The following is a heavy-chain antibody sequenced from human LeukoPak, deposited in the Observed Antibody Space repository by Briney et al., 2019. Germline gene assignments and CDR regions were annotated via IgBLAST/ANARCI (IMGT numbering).Heavy chain of an antibody. CDR1: GFTFSDYY. Sequence: GGSLRLSCVASGFTFSDYYMTWIRQAPGKGLEWISYISSSGSTIYYADSVEGRFTISRDNAKNSLYLQMNSMRAEDTAVYYCARDWYRAATCDYWGQGTLVTVSS. J-gene: IGHJ4*02. CDR2: ISSSGSTI. V-gene: IGHV3-11*01. CDR3: ARDWYRAATCDY. D-gene: IGHD1-26*01.